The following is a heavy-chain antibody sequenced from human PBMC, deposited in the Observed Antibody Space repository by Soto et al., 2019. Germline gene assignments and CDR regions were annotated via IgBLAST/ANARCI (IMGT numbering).Heavy chain of an antibody. V-gene: IGHV1-8*01. Sequence: QVQLVQSGAEVKKPGASVKVSCQASGYTFTSHDINWVRQATGQGLEWMGWMNPNSGNTGYAQKFQGRVTMTRDTSTRTAYLELSNLRSEDTAVYYCARGLPRDSCYNFWGQGSLVTVSS. CDR1: GYTFTSHD. CDR3: ARGLPRDSCYNF. D-gene: IGHD2-15*01. J-gene: IGHJ4*02. CDR2: MNPNSGNT.